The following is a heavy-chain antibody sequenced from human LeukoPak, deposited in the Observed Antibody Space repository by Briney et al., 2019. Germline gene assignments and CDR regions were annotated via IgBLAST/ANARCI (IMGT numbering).Heavy chain of an antibody. Sequence: GGSLRLSCAASRFTFSSYAMSWVRQAPGKGLEGVSAISGSGGSTYYADSVKSRFTISRDNSKNTLYLQMNSLRAEDTAVYYCAKGGYCSSTSCRMSAFDIWGQGTMVTVSS. CDR3: AKGGYCSSTSCRMSAFDI. J-gene: IGHJ3*02. CDR2: ISGSGGST. D-gene: IGHD2-2*01. CDR1: RFTFSSYA. V-gene: IGHV3-23*01.